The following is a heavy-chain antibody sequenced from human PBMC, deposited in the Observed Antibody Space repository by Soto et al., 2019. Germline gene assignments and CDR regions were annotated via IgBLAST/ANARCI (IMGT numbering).Heavy chain of an antibody. D-gene: IGHD5-18*01. CDR2: INSDGSRT. J-gene: IGHJ4*02. V-gene: IGHV3-74*01. CDR1: GFTFSSYA. CDR3: ARDVQLQSFDY. Sequence: GGSLTLSCAASGFTFSSYAMNWVRQAPGKGLGWVSRINSDGSRTSYADSVKGRFTISRDNAKNTLYLQMNSLRAEDTAVYYCARDVQLQSFDYWGQGTLVTSPQ.